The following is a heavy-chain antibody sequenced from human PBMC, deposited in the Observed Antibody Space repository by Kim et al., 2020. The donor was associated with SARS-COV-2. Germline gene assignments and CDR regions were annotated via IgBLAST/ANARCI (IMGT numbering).Heavy chain of an antibody. Sequence: GGSLRLSCAASGFTFSSYSMNWVRQAPGKGLEWVSSISSSSSYIYYADSVKGRFTISRDNAKNSLYLQMNSLRAEDTAVYYCARVELAVAGKEEPDYWGQGTLVTVSS. CDR3: ARVELAVAGKEEPDY. J-gene: IGHJ4*02. D-gene: IGHD6-19*01. CDR1: GFTFSSYS. CDR2: ISSSSSYI. V-gene: IGHV3-21*01.